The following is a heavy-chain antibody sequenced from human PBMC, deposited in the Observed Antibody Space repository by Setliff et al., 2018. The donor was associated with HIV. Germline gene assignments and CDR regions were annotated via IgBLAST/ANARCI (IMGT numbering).Heavy chain of an antibody. CDR2: IYDSGST. CDR1: GGSISGFY. V-gene: IGHV4-4*07. D-gene: IGHD3-16*01. J-gene: IGHJ3*01. Sequence: SETLSLTCTVSGGSISGFYWNWIRQSAGKGLQWIGRIYDSGSTKYNPSLKSRVTMSLDTSKNQFSLNLDSVTAADTAVFYCARDDGGYNYAEAFDVWGQGTMVTVSS. CDR3: ARDDGGYNYAEAFDV.